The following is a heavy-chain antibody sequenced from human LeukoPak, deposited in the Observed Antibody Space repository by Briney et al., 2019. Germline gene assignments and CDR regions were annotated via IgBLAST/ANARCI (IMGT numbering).Heavy chain of an antibody. CDR2: IIPILGIA. CDR3: ARERKGLDYDILTGYYAFDAFDI. J-gene: IGHJ3*02. V-gene: IGHV1-69*04. CDR1: GATVSSYA. D-gene: IGHD3-9*01. Sequence: SGKVSCNASGATVSSYAISWVRQAPGQGLEWWGRIIPILGIADYAQKFQGRVTITADKSTSTAYMELSSLRSEDTAVYYCARERKGLDYDILTGYYAFDAFDIWGQGTMVTVSS.